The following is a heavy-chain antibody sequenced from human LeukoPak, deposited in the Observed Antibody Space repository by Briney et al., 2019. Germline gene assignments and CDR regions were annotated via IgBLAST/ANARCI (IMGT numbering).Heavy chain of an antibody. Sequence: PGGSLRLSCAASGFTFSSNGMHWVRQAPGKGLEWVAVIWYDGSNKYYADSVKGRFTISRDNSKNTLYLQMNSLRAEDTAVYYCAKLSGWDSSWYFGPHAFDIWGQGTMVTVSS. CDR3: AKLSGWDSSWYFGPHAFDI. CDR2: IWYDGSNK. CDR1: GFTFSSNG. V-gene: IGHV3-33*06. J-gene: IGHJ3*02. D-gene: IGHD6-13*01.